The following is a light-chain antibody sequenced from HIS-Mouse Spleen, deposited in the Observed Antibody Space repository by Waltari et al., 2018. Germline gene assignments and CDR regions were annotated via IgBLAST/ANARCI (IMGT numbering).Light chain of an antibody. V-gene: IGLV3-21*02. Sequence: SYVLTQPPSVSVAPGQTARITCGGNNIGSKSVHWYQQKPGQAPVLVVYEDSDRPSGIPVRFSGSNSGTTATLTISRVEAGDETDYYCQVWDSSSDHRVFGGGTKLTVL. CDR3: QVWDSSSDHRV. CDR1: NIGSKS. CDR2: EDS. J-gene: IGLJ3*02.